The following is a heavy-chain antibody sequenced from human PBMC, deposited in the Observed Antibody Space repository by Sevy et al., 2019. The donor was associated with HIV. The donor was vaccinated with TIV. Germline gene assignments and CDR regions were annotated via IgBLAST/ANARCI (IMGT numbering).Heavy chain of an antibody. CDR1: GFTFDDYA. V-gene: IGHV3-9*01. D-gene: IGHD3-3*01. Sequence: GGSLRLSCAASGFTFDDYAMHWVRQAPGKGLEWVSGISWNSGSIGYADSVKGRFTISRDNAKNSLYLQMNSLRAEDTALYYCAKGYTIFGVVTDQQFDYWGQGTLVTVSS. J-gene: IGHJ4*02. CDR3: AKGYTIFGVVTDQQFDY. CDR2: ISWNSGSI.